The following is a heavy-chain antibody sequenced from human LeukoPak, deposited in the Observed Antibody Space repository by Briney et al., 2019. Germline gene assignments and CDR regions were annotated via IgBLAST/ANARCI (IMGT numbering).Heavy chain of an antibody. CDR2: IYYSGST. CDR1: GGSISSSSYY. Sequence: PSETLSLTCTVSGGSISSSSYYWGWIRQPPGKGLEWIGSIYYSGSTYYNPSLKSRVTISVDTSKNQFSLKLSSVTAADTAVYYCARVPGDYWGQGTLVTVSS. V-gene: IGHV4-39*07. CDR3: ARVPGDY. J-gene: IGHJ4*02.